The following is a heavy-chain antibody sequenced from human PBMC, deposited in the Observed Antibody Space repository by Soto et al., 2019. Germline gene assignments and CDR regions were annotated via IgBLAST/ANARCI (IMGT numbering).Heavy chain of an antibody. Sequence: ASVKVSCKASGYTFTSYGISWVRQAPGQGLEWMGWISAYNGNTNYAQKLQGRVTMTTDTSTSTAYMELRSLRSDDTAVYYCAREGVYDILPGYHDAFDIWGQGTMVTVSS. CDR2: ISAYNGNT. D-gene: IGHD3-9*01. CDR3: AREGVYDILPGYHDAFDI. J-gene: IGHJ3*02. CDR1: GYTFTSYG. V-gene: IGHV1-18*01.